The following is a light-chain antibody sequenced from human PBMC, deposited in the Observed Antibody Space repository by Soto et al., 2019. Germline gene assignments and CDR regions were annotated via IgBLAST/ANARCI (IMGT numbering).Light chain of an antibody. CDR3: NSYTSSSIDV. CDR2: DVS. CDR1: SSDVGAYNY. J-gene: IGLJ1*01. V-gene: IGLV2-14*01. Sequence: SALTQPASVSGSPGQSIAISCTGTSSDVGAYNYVSWYQQHPGKAPKLMIYDVSNRPSGVSIRFSGSKSGNTASLTISGLQAEDEADYYCNSYTSSSIDVFGTGTKLTVL.